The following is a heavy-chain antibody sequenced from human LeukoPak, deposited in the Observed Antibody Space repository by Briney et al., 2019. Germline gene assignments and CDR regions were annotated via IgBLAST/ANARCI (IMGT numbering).Heavy chain of an antibody. V-gene: IGHV3-23*01. CDR3: AKRDRLWFGELLSFDY. CDR2: ISGSGGST. J-gene: IGHJ4*02. CDR1: GFTFSSYA. Sequence: GGSLRLSCAASGFTFSSYAMSWVRQAPGKGLEWVSAISGSGGSTYYADSVKGRFTISRDNSKNTLYLQMNSLRAEDTAVYYCAKRDRLWFGELLSFDYWGQGTLVTVSS. D-gene: IGHD3-10*01.